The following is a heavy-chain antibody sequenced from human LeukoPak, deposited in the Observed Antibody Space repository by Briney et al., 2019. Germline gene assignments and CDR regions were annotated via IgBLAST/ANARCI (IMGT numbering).Heavy chain of an antibody. V-gene: IGHV4-59*01. Sequence: QASETLSLTCTVSGGSISSYYWSWIRQPPGKGLEWIGYIYYSGSTNYNPSLKSRVTISVDTSKNQFSLKLSSVTAADTAVYCCAREADHYDILTGYYPYGMDVWGQGTTVTVSS. CDR3: AREADHYDILTGYYPYGMDV. CDR1: GGSISSYY. J-gene: IGHJ6*02. CDR2: IYYSGST. D-gene: IGHD3-9*01.